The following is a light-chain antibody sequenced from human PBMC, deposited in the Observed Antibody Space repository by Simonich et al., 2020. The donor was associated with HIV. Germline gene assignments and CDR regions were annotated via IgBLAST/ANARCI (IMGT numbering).Light chain of an antibody. CDR2: DVN. J-gene: IGLJ1*01. CDR3: SSYKSSSTPNYV. CDR1: SSDIGGYNH. Sequence: HSALTQPRSVSGSPGQSVAISCTGSSSDIGGYNHVSWYQQYPGKAPKHLIYDVNERPSGVPDRFSGSKSSNTTSLTISGLQAEDEADYYCSSYKSSSTPNYVFGTGTKVTVL. V-gene: IGLV2-11*01.